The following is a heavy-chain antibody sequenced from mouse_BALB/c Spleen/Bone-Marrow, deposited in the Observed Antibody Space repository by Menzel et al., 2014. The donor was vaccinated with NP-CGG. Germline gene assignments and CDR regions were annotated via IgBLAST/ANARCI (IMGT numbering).Heavy chain of an antibody. J-gene: IGHJ4*01. V-gene: IGHV2-9*02. CDR3: ARDYYGSLYAMDY. D-gene: IGHD1-1*01. Sequence: VKLMESGPGLVAPSQSLSITCTVSGFSLTSYGVHWVRQPPGKGLEWLGVIWAGGSTNYNSALMSRLSISKDNPKSQVFLKMNSLQTDDTAMYYCARDYYGSLYAMDYWCQGTSVTVSS. CDR1: GFSLTSYG. CDR2: IWAGGST.